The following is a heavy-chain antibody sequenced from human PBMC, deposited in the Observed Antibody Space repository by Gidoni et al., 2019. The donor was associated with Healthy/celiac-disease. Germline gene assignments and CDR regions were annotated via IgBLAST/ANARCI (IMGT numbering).Heavy chain of an antibody. Sequence: QVTLRESGPALVKPTQTLTLTCTFSGFSLSTRGLCVSWFRQPPGKALEWLARIDWDDDKYYSTSLKTRLTISKDTSKNKVVLTMTNMDPVDTATYYCARSPTVEVTHYYFDYWGQGTLVTVSS. V-gene: IGHV2-70*15. CDR2: IDWDDDK. CDR1: GFSLSTRGLC. J-gene: IGHJ4*02. CDR3: ARSPTVEVTHYYFDY. D-gene: IGHD2-21*02.